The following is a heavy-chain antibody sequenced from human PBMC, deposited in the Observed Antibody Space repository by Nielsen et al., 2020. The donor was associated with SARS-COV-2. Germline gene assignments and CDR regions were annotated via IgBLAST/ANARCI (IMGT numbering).Heavy chain of an antibody. D-gene: IGHD1-26*01. Sequence: GESLKISCAASGFTFSSYAMSWVRQAPGKGLEWVSAISGSGGSTYYADSVKGRFTISRDNSKNTLYLQMNSLRAEDTAVYYCAKTGLGGELLIDYWGQGTLVTVSS. CDR3: AKTGLGGELLIDY. V-gene: IGHV3-23*01. J-gene: IGHJ4*02. CDR1: GFTFSSYA. CDR2: ISGSGGST.